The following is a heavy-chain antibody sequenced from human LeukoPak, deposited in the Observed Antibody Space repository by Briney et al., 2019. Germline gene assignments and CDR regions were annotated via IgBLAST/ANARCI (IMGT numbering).Heavy chain of an antibody. V-gene: IGHV4-38-2*02. CDR3: ATNTIFGVVLTSGFDY. Sequence: PSETLSLTCTVSGYSISSGYYWGWIRQPPGKGLEWIGSIYYSGSTYYNPSLKSRVTISVDTSKNQFSLKLSSVTAADTAVYYCATNTIFGVVLTSGFDYWGQGTLVTVSS. CDR2: IYYSGST. CDR1: GYSISSGYY. D-gene: IGHD3-3*01. J-gene: IGHJ4*02.